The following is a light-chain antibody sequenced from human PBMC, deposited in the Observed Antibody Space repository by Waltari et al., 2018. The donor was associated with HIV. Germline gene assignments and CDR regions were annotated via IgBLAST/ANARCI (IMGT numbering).Light chain of an antibody. CDR1: SSNIGNGY. CDR3: GTWDSSLRMV. V-gene: IGLV1-51*01. Sequence: QSVLTPPPSVSVAPGQRVTVSCSGSSSNIGNGYVSWYQQLPGTAPKLLIYDNTRRPSGIPDRFSGSKSGTSATLDISGLQTGDEADYFCGTWDSSLRMVFGGGTKLTVL. J-gene: IGLJ2*01. CDR2: DNT.